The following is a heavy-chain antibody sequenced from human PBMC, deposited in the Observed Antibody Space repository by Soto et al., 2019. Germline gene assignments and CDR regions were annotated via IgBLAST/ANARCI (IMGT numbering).Heavy chain of an antibody. CDR3: ARATRYFDWLRGFYFAS. D-gene: IGHD3-9*01. CDR2: IYHSGST. CDR1: GGSISSGGYS. Sequence: SETLSLTCAVSGGSISSGGYSWSWIRQPPGKGLEWIGYIYHSGSTYYNPSLKSRVTIPVDRSKNQFSLKMTSVTAADTAVYYCARATRYFDWLRGFYFASWGRGPQVPVSS. V-gene: IGHV4-30-2*01. J-gene: IGHJ4*02.